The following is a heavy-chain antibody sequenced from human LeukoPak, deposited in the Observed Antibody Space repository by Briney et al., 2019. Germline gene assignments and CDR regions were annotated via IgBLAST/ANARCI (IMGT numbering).Heavy chain of an antibody. V-gene: IGHV4-4*07. D-gene: IGHD3-22*01. J-gene: IGHJ3*02. Sequence: PSETLSLTCTVSGGSISSYYWSWIRQPAGKGLEWIGRIYTSGSTNYNPSLKSRVTMPVDTSKNQFSLKLSSVTAADTAVYYCARERDYYDSRDAFDIWGQGTMVTVSS. CDR3: ARERDYYDSRDAFDI. CDR1: GGSISSYY. CDR2: IYTSGST.